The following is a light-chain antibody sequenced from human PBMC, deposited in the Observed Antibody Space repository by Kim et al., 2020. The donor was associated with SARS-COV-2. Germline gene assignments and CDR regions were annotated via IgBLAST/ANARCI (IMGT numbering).Light chain of an antibody. V-gene: IGKV1-33*01. CDR3: HQYDEIPFT. Sequence: SASVGDRVTITCQASQDISNHLNWYQQKPGKAPKLLIYDVSNLETGVSSTFSGSASGTDFTFTISRLQPQDVGTYYCHQYDEIPFTFGPGTKVEI. J-gene: IGKJ3*01. CDR2: DVS. CDR1: QDISNH.